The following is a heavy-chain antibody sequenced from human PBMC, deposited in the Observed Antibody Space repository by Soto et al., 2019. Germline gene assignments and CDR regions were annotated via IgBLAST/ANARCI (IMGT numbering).Heavy chain of an antibody. V-gene: IGHV1-69*13. CDR3: ARDRVVRGVVLDYYYYGMDV. CDR2: IIPIFGTA. D-gene: IGHD3-10*01. CDR1: GGGFSSYA. Sequence: SVTVSWQTAGGGFSSYAISWVRQAPRQGLEWMGGIIPIFGTANYAQKFQGRVTITADESTSTAYMELSSLRSEDTAVYYCARDRVVRGVVLDYYYYGMDVWGQGTTVTVSS. J-gene: IGHJ6*02.